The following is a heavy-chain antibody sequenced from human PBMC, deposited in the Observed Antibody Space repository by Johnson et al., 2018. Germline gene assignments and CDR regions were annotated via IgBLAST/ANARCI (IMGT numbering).Heavy chain of an antibody. V-gene: IGHV3-9*01. CDR2: ISWNSGSI. CDR3: AKTSYSSGWPYYYYYYMDV. CDR1: GFTFDDYS. J-gene: IGHJ6*03. Sequence: EVQLVESGGGLVQPGRSLRLSCAASGFTFDDYSMHWVRQAPGKGLEWVSGISWNSGSIGYADSVKGRFTISRDNAKNSLYLQMNSLRAEDTAVYYCAKTSYSSGWPYYYYYYMDVWGKGTTVTVSS. D-gene: IGHD6-19*01.